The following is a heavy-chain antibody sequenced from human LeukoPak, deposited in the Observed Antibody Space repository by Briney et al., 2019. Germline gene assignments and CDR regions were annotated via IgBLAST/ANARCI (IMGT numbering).Heavy chain of an antibody. J-gene: IGHJ2*01. CDR1: GFTFSNYA. CDR2: ISSSSSYI. D-gene: IGHD2-15*01. V-gene: IGHV3-21*01. Sequence: GGSLRLSCAASGFTFSNYAMSWVRQAPGKGLEWVSSISSSSSYIYYADSVKGRFTISRDNAKNSLSLQMNSLRAEDTAVYYCAREVIVVAATTFWYFDLWGRGTLVTVSS. CDR3: AREVIVVAATTFWYFDL.